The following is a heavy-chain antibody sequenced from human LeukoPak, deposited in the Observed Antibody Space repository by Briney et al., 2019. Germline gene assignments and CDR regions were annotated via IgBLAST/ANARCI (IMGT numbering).Heavy chain of an antibody. D-gene: IGHD2-2*02. CDR2: IKSKTDGGTT. Sequence: PGGSLRLSCAASGFTFSNAWMSWVRQAPGKGLEWVGRIKSKTDGGTTDYAAPVKGRFTISRDVSKNTLYLQMNGLKTEDTAVYYCTILYAWYFDYWAQGTLVTVSS. V-gene: IGHV3-15*01. CDR3: TILYAWYFDY. CDR1: GFTFSNAW. J-gene: IGHJ4*02.